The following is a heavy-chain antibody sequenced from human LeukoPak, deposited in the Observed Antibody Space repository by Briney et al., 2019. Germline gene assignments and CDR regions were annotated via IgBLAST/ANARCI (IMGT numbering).Heavy chain of an antibody. CDR1: GYTFTSYY. CDR2: INPNTGGT. CDR3: AKDRELDS. J-gene: IGHJ4*02. D-gene: IGHD2-15*01. V-gene: IGHV1-2*02. Sequence: ASVKVSCKASGYTFTSYYMHWVRQAPRQGLEWMGWINPNTGGTNYAQNFQGRVTMTRDTSISTAYMELSSLTSDDTAIYYCAKDRELDSWGQGTLVTVSS.